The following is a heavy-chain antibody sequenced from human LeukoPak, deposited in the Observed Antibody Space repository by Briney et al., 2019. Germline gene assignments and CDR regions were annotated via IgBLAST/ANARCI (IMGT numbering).Heavy chain of an antibody. J-gene: IGHJ6*03. CDR3: ARVIRITMVRGVYMDV. V-gene: IGHV1-18*01. D-gene: IGHD3-10*01. CDR2: ISDYNGNT. CDR1: GYTFTSYG. Sequence: ASVKVSCKASGYTFTSYGISWVRQAPGQGLEWMGWISDYNGNTNYAQKLQGRVTMTTDTSTSTAYMELRSLRSDDTAVYYCARVIRITMVRGVYMDVWGKGTTVTVSS.